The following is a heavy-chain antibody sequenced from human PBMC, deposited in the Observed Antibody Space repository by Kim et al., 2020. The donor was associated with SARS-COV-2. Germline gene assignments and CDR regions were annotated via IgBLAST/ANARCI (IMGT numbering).Heavy chain of an antibody. D-gene: IGHD3-9*01. J-gene: IGHJ6*02. Sequence: LSLTCAASGFTFSSYGMHWVRQAPGKGLEWVAVIWYDGSKKYYADSVKGRFTISRDNSKNTLYLQMNSLRAEDTAVYYCARGVYDILKYAMDVWGQATTVLVSS. CDR3: ARGVYDILKYAMDV. CDR2: IWYDGSKK. CDR1: GFTFSSYG. V-gene: IGHV3-33*01.